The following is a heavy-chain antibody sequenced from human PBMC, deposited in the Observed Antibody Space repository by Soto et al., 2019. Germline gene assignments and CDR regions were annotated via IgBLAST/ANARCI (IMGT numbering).Heavy chain of an antibody. Sequence: GGSLRLSCAASGFTFDDYAMHWVRQAPGKGLEWVSGISWNSGSIGYADSVKGRFTISRDNAKNSLYLQMNSLRAEDTALYYCAKDKQYDFWSGYFVYWGQGTLVTVSS. J-gene: IGHJ4*02. CDR3: AKDKQYDFWSGYFVY. CDR2: ISWNSGSI. D-gene: IGHD3-3*01. V-gene: IGHV3-9*01. CDR1: GFTFDDYA.